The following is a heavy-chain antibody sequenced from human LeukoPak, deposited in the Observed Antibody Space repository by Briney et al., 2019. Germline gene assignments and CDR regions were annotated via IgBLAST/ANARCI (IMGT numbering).Heavy chain of an antibody. CDR1: GFTFSSYS. Sequence: PGRSLRLSCAASGFTFSSYSMNRVRQAPGKGLEWVSSISSSSSNIYYADSVKGRFTISRDNAKNSLYLQMNSLRVEDTAVYYCARCTTGRTFGSLREIKRSREIDYWGQGTLVTVSS. J-gene: IGHJ4*02. CDR2: ISSSSSNI. D-gene: IGHD1-1*01. V-gene: IGHV3-21*01. CDR3: ARCTTGRTFGSLREIKRSREIDY.